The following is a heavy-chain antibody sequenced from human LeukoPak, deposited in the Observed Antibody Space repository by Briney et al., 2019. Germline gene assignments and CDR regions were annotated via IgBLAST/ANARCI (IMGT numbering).Heavy chain of an antibody. CDR3: AKGYSSSWYLGAFDI. Sequence: GGSLRLSCAASGFTFDDYAIHWVRQAPGKGLEWVSLISGDGDSTYYADSVKGRFTISRDNSKNSLYLQMNSLRTEDTALYYCAKGYSSSWYLGAFDIWGQGTVVTVSS. V-gene: IGHV3-43*02. D-gene: IGHD6-13*01. CDR2: ISGDGDST. CDR1: GFTFDDYA. J-gene: IGHJ3*02.